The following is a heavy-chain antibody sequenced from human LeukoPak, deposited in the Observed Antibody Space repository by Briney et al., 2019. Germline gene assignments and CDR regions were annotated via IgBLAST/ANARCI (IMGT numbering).Heavy chain of an antibody. V-gene: IGHV3-30*18. Sequence: GGSLRLSCAASGFTFSSYGVHWVRQAPGKGLEWVAVISYDGSNKYYADSVKGRFTISRDNSKNTLYLQMNGLRAEDTAVYYCAKMARYCSGGSCYGAHIDYWGQGTLVTVSS. D-gene: IGHD2-15*01. CDR3: AKMARYCSGGSCYGAHIDY. J-gene: IGHJ4*02. CDR1: GFTFSSYG. CDR2: ISYDGSNK.